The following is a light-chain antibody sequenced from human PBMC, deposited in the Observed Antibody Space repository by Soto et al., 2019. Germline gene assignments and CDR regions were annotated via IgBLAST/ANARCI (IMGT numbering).Light chain of an antibody. Sequence: QSALTQPRSVSGSPGQSVTISCTGTSSDVGGYNYVSWYQQHPGKAPKLMIYDVSKRPSGVPDRFSGSKSGNTASLTSSGLQAEDEAYYYCCSDAGSYVFGTGTKLTVL. V-gene: IGLV2-11*01. J-gene: IGLJ1*01. CDR1: SSDVGGYNY. CDR2: DVS. CDR3: CSDAGSYV.